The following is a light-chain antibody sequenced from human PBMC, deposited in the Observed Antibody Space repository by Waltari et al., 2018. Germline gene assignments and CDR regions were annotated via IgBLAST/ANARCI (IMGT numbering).Light chain of an antibody. CDR3: QHYGSSPYT. J-gene: IGKJ2*01. CDR1: QTLNNNY. V-gene: IGKV3-20*01. Sequence: ETVLTQSPGTLSLSTGERVSLSCRASQTLNNNYLAWYHQKPGQAPGLLIHGASRRATGVPDRFSGSGSGTDFTLTISRLEIEDSAVDYCQHYGSSPYTFGQGTRLEI. CDR2: GAS.